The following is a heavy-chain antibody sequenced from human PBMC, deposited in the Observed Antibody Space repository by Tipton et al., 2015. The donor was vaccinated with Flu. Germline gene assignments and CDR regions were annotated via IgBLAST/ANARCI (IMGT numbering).Heavy chain of an antibody. V-gene: IGHV4-39*07. CDR2: IYYSGST. CDR3: ARSAVAGILDGFDI. J-gene: IGHJ3*02. D-gene: IGHD6-19*01. Sequence: TLSLTCTVSGGSISSYYWGWIRQPPGKGLEWIGIIYYSGSTYYNPSLKSRVTISVDTSTNQFSLKLSSVTAADTAVYYCARSAVAGILDGFDIWGQGTMVTVSS. CDR1: GGSISSYY.